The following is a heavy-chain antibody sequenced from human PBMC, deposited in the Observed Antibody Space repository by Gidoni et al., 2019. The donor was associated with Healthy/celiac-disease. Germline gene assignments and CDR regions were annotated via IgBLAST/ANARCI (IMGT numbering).Heavy chain of an antibody. CDR1: GYTFTSYD. D-gene: IGHD3-10*01. CDR2: MNPNSGNT. V-gene: IGHV1-8*01. J-gene: IGHJ6*02. Sequence: QVQLVQSGAEVKKPGASVKVSCKASGYTFTSYDINWVRQATGQGLEWMGWMNPNSGNTGYAQKFQGRVTMTRNTSISTAYMELSSLRSEDTAVYYCARGVRRITMVRGVKRLYYYGMDVWGQGTTVTVSS. CDR3: ARGVRRITMVRGVKRLYYYGMDV.